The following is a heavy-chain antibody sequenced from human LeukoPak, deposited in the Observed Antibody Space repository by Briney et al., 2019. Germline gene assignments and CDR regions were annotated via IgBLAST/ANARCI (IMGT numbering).Heavy chain of an antibody. J-gene: IGHJ6*02. CDR2: ISAYNGNT. Sequence: ASVKVSCKASGYTFTSYGISWVRQAPGQGLEWMGWISAYNGNTNYAQKLQGRVTMTTDTSTSTAYMELSSLRSEDTAVYYCARGQPTYGMDVWGQGTTVTVSS. V-gene: IGHV1-18*01. CDR1: GYTFTSYG. CDR3: ARGQPTYGMDV.